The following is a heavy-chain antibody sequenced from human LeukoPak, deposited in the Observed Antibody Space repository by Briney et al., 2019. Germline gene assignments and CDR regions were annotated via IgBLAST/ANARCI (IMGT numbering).Heavy chain of an antibody. J-gene: IGHJ4*02. CDR2: IKQDGSEK. CDR3: TRKYFDL. CDR1: GFIFSDYY. Sequence: GGSLRLSCAASGFIFSDYYMSWIRQAPGKGLGWVANIKQDGSEKYYVDSVKGRFTISRDNAKNSLYLQMNSLRAEDTAVYYCTRKYFDLWGQGTLVTVSS. V-gene: IGHV3-7*01. D-gene: IGHD2/OR15-2a*01.